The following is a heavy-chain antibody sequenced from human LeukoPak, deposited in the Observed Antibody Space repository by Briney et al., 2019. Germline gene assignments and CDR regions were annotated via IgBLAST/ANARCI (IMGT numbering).Heavy chain of an antibody. Sequence: GRSLRLSCAASGFTFDDYAMHWVRQAPGKGLEWVSGISWNSGSIGYADSVKGRFTISRDNAKNSLYLQMNSLRAEDTALYYCAKANGYSSGWYNYWGQGTLVTVSS. D-gene: IGHD6-19*01. J-gene: IGHJ4*02. CDR3: AKANGYSSGWYNY. CDR2: ISWNSGSI. CDR1: GFTFDDYA. V-gene: IGHV3-9*01.